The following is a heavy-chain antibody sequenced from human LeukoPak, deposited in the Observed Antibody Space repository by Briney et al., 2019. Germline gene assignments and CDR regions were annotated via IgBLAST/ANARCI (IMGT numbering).Heavy chain of an antibody. D-gene: IGHD2-21*01. J-gene: IGHJ4*02. Sequence: KPSETLSLTCAVSGASISGTDWWSWVRQPPGKGLEWIGEIYHTGSTNYNPSLESRVTISVDKSKSHFSLKVTSVTAADTAIYYCARVVGNTNFDSWGQGALVTVSS. CDR1: GASISGTDW. V-gene: IGHV4-4*02. CDR3: ARVVGNTNFDS. CDR2: IYHTGST.